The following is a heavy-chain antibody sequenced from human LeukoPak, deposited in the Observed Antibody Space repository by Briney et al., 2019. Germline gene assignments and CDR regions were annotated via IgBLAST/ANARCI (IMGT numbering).Heavy chain of an antibody. CDR2: INHSGST. J-gene: IGHJ4*02. Sequence: PSETLSLTCAVYGGSFSGYYWSWIRQPPGKGLEWTGEINHSGSTNYNPSLKSRVTISVDTSKNQFSLKLSSVTAADTAVYYCARVIGYCSSTSCYGSSDFDYWGQGTLVTVSS. CDR3: ARVIGYCSSTSCYGSSDFDY. V-gene: IGHV4-34*01. D-gene: IGHD2-2*03. CDR1: GGSFSGYY.